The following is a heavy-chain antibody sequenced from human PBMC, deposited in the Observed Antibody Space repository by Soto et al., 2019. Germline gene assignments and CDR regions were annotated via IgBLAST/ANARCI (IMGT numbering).Heavy chain of an antibody. D-gene: IGHD6-19*01. CDR3: AHRPSGWYLFDY. CDR1: GGSISSGGYY. J-gene: IGHJ4*02. Sequence: SETLSLTCTVSGGSISSGGYYWSWIRQHPGKGMEWIGYIYYSGSTYYNPSLKSRVTISVDPSKNQFSLKLSSVTAADTAVYYCAHRPSGWYLFDYWGQGTLVTVSS. CDR2: IYYSGST. V-gene: IGHV4-31*03.